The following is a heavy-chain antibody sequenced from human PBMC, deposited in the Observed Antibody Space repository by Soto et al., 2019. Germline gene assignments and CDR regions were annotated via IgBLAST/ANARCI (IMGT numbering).Heavy chain of an antibody. V-gene: IGHV1-69*13. CDR1: GGTFSSYA. J-gene: IGHJ6*02. D-gene: IGHD3-3*01. Sequence: ASVKVSCKGSGGTFSSYAISWVRQAPGQRLEWMGGIIPIFGTANYAQKFQGRVTITADESTSTAYMELSSLRSEDTAVYYCARGPVSTIFGVVIIPYGMDVWGQGTTVTVSS. CDR3: ARGPVSTIFGVVIIPYGMDV. CDR2: IIPIFGTA.